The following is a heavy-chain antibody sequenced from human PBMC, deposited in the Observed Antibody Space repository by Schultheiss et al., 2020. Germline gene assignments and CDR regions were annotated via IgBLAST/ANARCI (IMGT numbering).Heavy chain of an antibody. CDR2: IYYSGST. Sequence: SETLSLTCTVSGGSISSGGYYWSWLRQHPGKGLEWIGYIYYSGSTNYNPSLKSRVTISVDTSKNQFSLKLSSVTAADTAVYYCARGPMTLLDPWGQGTLVTVSS. J-gene: IGHJ5*02. CDR1: GGSISSGGYY. D-gene: IGHD3-22*01. CDR3: ARGPMTLLDP. V-gene: IGHV4-61*08.